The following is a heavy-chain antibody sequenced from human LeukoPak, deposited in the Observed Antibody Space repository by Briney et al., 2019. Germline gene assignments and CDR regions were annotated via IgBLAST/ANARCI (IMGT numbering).Heavy chain of an antibody. Sequence: GGSLRLSCAASGFTFSSYSMNWVRQAPGKGLEWVSVIYSGGSTYYADSVKGRFTISRDNSKNTLYLQMNSLRAEDTAVYYCAKGLRGSPLDYWGQGTLVTVSS. CDR2: IYSGGST. V-gene: IGHV3-NL1*01. CDR3: AKGLRGSPLDY. J-gene: IGHJ4*02. CDR1: GFTFSSYS. D-gene: IGHD2-15*01.